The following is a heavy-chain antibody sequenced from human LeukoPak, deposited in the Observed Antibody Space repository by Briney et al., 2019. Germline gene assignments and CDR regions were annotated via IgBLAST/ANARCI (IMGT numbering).Heavy chain of an antibody. CDR3: ARDAAKAQLAYFDY. CDR1: GGSISSGDYY. CDR2: IYYSGST. V-gene: IGHV4-30-4*01. J-gene: IGHJ4*02. Sequence: PSETPSLTCTVSGGSISSGDYYWSWIRQPPGKGLEWIGYIYYSGSTYYNPSLKSRVTISVDTSKNQFSLKLSSVTAADTAVYFFARDAAKAQLAYFDYWGQGTLVTVSS. D-gene: IGHD6-13*01.